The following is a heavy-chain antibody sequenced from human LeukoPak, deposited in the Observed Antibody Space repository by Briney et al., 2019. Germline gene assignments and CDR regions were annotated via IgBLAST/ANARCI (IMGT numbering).Heavy chain of an antibody. V-gene: IGHV3-33*01. J-gene: IGHJ4*02. CDR3: ARAGGSTVSHSDY. CDR2: IWYDGSNK. CDR1: GFTFSSYG. D-gene: IGHD4-17*01. Sequence: GGSLRLSCAASGFTFSSYGMHWVRQAPGKRLEWVAVIWYDGSNKYYADSVKGRFTISRDNSKNTLYLQMNSLRAEDTAVYYCARAGGSTVSHSDYWGQGTLVTVSS.